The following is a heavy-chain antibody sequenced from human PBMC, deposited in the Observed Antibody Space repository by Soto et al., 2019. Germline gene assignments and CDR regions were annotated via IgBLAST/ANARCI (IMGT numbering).Heavy chain of an antibody. CDR3: ARGGTQEWLADAIDI. Sequence: QVQLVQSGAEVKKPGASVKVSCKASGYTFSDYDINWVRQAPGQGLEWMGWMNPNSGNTQTQNVRGRLIMTRDTSICPAYMELSGLESDDTAVYFCARGGTQEWLADAIDIWGQGTMFTVAS. V-gene: IGHV1-8*01. J-gene: IGHJ3*02. CDR1: GYTFSDYD. CDR2: MNPNSGNT. D-gene: IGHD3-3*01.